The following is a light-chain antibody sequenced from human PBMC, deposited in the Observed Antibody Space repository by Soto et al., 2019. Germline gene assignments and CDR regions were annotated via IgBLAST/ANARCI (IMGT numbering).Light chain of an antibody. CDR3: QQRSNWPPKT. CDR1: QSVSSY. Sequence: EIVLTQSPGTLSLSPGERATLSCRASQSVSSYLAWYQQKPGQAPRLLIYDASNRATGIPARFSGSGSGTDFTLTISSLEPEDFAVYYCQQRSNWPPKTFGQGTKVDIK. CDR2: DAS. V-gene: IGKV3-11*01. J-gene: IGKJ1*01.